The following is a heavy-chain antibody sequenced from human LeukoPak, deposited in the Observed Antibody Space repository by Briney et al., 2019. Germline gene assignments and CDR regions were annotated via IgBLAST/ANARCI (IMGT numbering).Heavy chain of an antibody. CDR2: ISSSGTGI. Sequence: GGSLRLSCAASGFIFSDYYMSWVRQAPGKGLEWVSYISSSGTGIYYADSVKGRFTISRDNSKNTLYLQMNSLRAEDTAVYYCAKGFGRMVRGVISYFDYWGQGTLVTVSS. D-gene: IGHD3-10*01. V-gene: IGHV3-11*01. CDR3: AKGFGRMVRGVISYFDY. J-gene: IGHJ4*02. CDR1: GFIFSDYY.